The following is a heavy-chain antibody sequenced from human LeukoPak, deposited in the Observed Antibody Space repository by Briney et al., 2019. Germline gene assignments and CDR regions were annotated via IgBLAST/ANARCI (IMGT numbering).Heavy chain of an antibody. CDR3: AKELNDYGDSVVLGY. V-gene: IGHV3-30-3*01. CDR2: ISYDGSNK. J-gene: IGHJ4*02. CDR1: GFTFSSYA. D-gene: IGHD4-17*01. Sequence: QPGGSLRLSCAASGFTFSSYAMHWVRQAPGKGLEWVAVISYDGSNKYYADSVKGRFTISRDNSKNTLYLQMNSLRAEDTAVYYCAKELNDYGDSVVLGYWGQGTLVTVSS.